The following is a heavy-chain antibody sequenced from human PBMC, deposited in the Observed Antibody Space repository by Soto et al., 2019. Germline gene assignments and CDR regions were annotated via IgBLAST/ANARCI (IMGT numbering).Heavy chain of an antibody. Sequence: SETPSHTYAVYGGSFRGYYWSWIRQPPGKGLEWIGEINHSGSTNYNPSLKSRVTISVDTSKNQFSLKLSSVTAADTAVYYCARGRDSVVVQTASWVEPLGRGTLVT. CDR1: GGSFRGYY. CDR2: INHSGST. CDR3: ARGRDSVVVQTASWVEP. J-gene: IGHJ5*01. V-gene: IGHV4-34*01. D-gene: IGHD2-2*01.